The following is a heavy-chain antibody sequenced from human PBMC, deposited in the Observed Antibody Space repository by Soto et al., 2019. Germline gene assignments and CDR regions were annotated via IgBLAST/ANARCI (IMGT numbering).Heavy chain of an antibody. CDR2: ISYDGSNK. D-gene: IGHD3-10*01. CDR1: GFTFSSYG. J-gene: IGHJ4*02. CDR3: AKDESLLWFGDQGGFWSPYFDY. Sequence: QVQLVESGGGVVQPGRSLRLSCAASGFTFSSYGMHWVRQAPGKGLEWVAVISYDGSNKYYADSVKGRFTISRDNSKNTLYLQMNSLRAEDTAVYYCAKDESLLWFGDQGGFWSPYFDYWGQGTLVTVSS. V-gene: IGHV3-30*18.